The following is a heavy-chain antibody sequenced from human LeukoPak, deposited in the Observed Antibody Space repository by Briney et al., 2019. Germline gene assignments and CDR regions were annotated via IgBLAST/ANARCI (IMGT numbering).Heavy chain of an antibody. CDR3: ARRGVVTTTFDL. CDR1: GYSITSGYY. V-gene: IGHV4-38-2*01. D-gene: IGHD4-23*01. CDR2: IYHSGSI. Sequence: PSETLSLTCSVSGYSITSGYYWAWIRQPPGKGLEWIGCIYHSGSIHYNPSLKGRVTISEDTSKNQFSLRMTSLTAADTAVYYCARRGVVTTTFDLWGQGTLVAVSS. J-gene: IGHJ4*02.